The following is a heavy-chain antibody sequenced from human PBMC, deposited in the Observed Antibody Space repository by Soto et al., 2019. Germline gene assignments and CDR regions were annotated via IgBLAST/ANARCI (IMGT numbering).Heavy chain of an antibody. CDR1: GFTFSSYA. CDR3: AKWKYYYDSSGYSGSNYFDY. J-gene: IGHJ4*02. D-gene: IGHD3-22*01. V-gene: IGHV3-23*01. CDR2: ISGSGGST. Sequence: ESGGGLVQPGGSLRLSCAASGFTFSSYAMSWVRQAPGKGLEWVSAISGSGGSTYYADSVKGRFTISRDNSKNTLYLQMNSLRAEDTAVYYCAKWKYYYDSSGYSGSNYFDYWGQGTLVTVSS.